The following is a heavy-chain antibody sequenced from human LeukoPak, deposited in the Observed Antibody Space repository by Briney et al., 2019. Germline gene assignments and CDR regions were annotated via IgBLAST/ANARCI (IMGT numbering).Heavy chain of an antibody. CDR3: ARVEYSSSGRWFDP. J-gene: IGHJ5*02. V-gene: IGHV3-30*02. CDR1: GFTFSSYG. CDR2: IRYDGSNK. D-gene: IGHD6-6*01. Sequence: GGSLRLSCAASGFTFSSYGMHWVRQAPGKGLEWVAFIRYDGSNKYYADSVKGRFTISRDNSKNTLYLQMNSLSAEDTAVYYCARVEYSSSGRWFDPWGQGTLVTVSS.